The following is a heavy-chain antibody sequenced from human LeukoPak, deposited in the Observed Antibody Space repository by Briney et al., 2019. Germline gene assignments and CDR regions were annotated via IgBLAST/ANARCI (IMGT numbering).Heavy chain of an antibody. V-gene: IGHV5-51*01. CDR3: ARGVTTPQHYYYYMDV. Sequence: GESLKISCKGSGYSFTSYWIGWVRQMPGKGVEWMGIIYPGDSDTRYSPSFQGQVTISADKSISPAYLQWSSLKASDTAMYSCARGVTTPQHYYYYMDVWGKGTTVTVSS. D-gene: IGHD4-17*01. CDR2: IYPGDSDT. CDR1: GYSFTSYW. J-gene: IGHJ6*03.